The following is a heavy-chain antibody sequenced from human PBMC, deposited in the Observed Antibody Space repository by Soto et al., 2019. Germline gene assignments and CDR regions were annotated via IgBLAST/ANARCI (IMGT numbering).Heavy chain of an antibody. CDR2: IDESGDS. CDR3: AREGGYVDY. CDR1: GGPIRSSSHY. V-gene: IGHV4-39*02. J-gene: IGHJ4*02. Sequence: QLQLQESGPGLVKPSETLSLTCTVSGGPIRSSSHYWGWIRQSPGTGLEWIGRIDESGDSYYNPSPKSRVTISADTSKNQFSLKLISGTGADSAIYYCAREGGYVDYWGQGTLVTVSS. D-gene: IGHD1-1*01.